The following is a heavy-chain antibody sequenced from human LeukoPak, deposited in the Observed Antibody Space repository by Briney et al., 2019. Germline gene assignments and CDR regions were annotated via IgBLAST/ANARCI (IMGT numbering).Heavy chain of an antibody. CDR2: IYYSGST. V-gene: IGHV4-59*08. CDR3: ARGFGYYDSSGYWYFDL. J-gene: IGHJ2*01. D-gene: IGHD3-22*01. CDR1: GGSISSYY. Sequence: PSETLSLTCTVSGGSISSYYWSWIRQPPGKGLEWIGYIYYSGSTNYNPSLKSRVTISVDTSKNQFSLKLSSVTAADTAVYYCARGFGYYDSSGYWYFDLWGRGTLVTVSS.